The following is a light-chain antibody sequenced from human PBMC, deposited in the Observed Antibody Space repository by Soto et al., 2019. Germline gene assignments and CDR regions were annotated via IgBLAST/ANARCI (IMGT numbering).Light chain of an antibody. CDR1: SSDVGGYNY. Sequence: QSALTQPASVSGSPGQSITISCTGTSSDVGGYNYVSWYQQHPGKAPKLIIYEVSNRPSGVSNRFSGSKSGNTASLTISGLQAEDEADYYCNSYTTKPPGVFGTGTKVTVL. V-gene: IGLV2-14*01. CDR2: EVS. CDR3: NSYTTKPPGV. J-gene: IGLJ1*01.